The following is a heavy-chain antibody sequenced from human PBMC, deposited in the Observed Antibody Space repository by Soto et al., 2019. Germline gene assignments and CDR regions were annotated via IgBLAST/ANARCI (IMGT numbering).Heavy chain of an antibody. V-gene: IGHV2-5*02. CDR2: IYWDDDK. D-gene: IGHD5-18*01. CDR3: ALHTEETYGYGYVWFDP. Sequence: SGPTLVNPTQTLTLTCTFSGFSLSNSGVGVGWIRQPPGKALEWLALIYWDDDKRYSPSLKSRLTITKDTSKNQVVLTMTNMDPVDTATYYCALHTEETYGYGYVWFDPWDQGTLVTVSS. J-gene: IGHJ5*02. CDR1: GFSLSNSGVG.